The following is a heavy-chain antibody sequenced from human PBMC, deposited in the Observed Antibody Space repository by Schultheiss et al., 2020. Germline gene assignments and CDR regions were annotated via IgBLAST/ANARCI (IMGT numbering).Heavy chain of an antibody. D-gene: IGHD3-3*01. CDR1: GFTFSSYA. CDR2: ISGSGGST. V-gene: IGHV3-23*01. CDR3: TPDPRTYYDFWSGYFNWFDP. Sequence: WGSLRLSCAASGFTFSSYAMSWVRQAPGKGLEWVSAISGSGGSTYYADSVKGRFTISRDNSKNTLYLQMNSLRAEDTAVYYCTPDPRTYYDFWSGYFNWFDPWGQGHLGTVAS. J-gene: IGHJ5*02.